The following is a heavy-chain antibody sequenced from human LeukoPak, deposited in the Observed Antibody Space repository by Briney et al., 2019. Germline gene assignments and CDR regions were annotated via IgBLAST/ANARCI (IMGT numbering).Heavy chain of an antibody. CDR1: GFTFSNYG. J-gene: IGHJ6*02. D-gene: IGHD3-9*01. Sequence: GGSLRLSCAASGFTFSNYGMSWVRQAPGKGLVWVSRINSDGSSTSYADSVKGRFTISRDNAKNTLYLQMNSLRAEDTAVYYCARDNYYDILTGYDFYYYGMDVWGQGTTVTVSS. CDR3: ARDNYYDILTGYDFYYYGMDV. V-gene: IGHV3-74*01. CDR2: INSDGSST.